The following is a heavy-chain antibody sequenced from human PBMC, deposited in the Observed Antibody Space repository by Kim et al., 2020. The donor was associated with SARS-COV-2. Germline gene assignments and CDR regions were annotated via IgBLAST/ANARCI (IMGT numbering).Heavy chain of an antibody. CDR3: ARDRAGYYYGSGSYS. D-gene: IGHD3-10*01. Sequence: SETLSLTCTVSGYSISSGYYWGWIRQPPGKGLEWIGSIYHSGSTYYNPSLKSRVTISVDTSKNQFSLKLSSVTAADTAVYYCARDRAGYYYGSGSYSWGQGTLVTVSS. J-gene: IGHJ4*02. CDR1: GYSISSGYY. V-gene: IGHV4-38-2*02. CDR2: IYHSGST.